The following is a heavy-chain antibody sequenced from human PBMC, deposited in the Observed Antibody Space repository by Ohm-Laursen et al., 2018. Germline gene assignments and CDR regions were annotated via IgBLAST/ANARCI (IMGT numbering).Heavy chain of an antibody. CDR3: VKGPGGYRYGDY. Sequence: SLRLSCAASGFTFSDYYMSWVRQAPGKGLEWVSAISRSGDSTYYADSVKGRFTISRDNSKNTLYLQMNILRAEDTAVYSCVKGPGGYRYGDYWGQGTLVTVSS. J-gene: IGHJ4*02. CDR1: GFTFSDYY. CDR2: ISRSGDST. V-gene: IGHV3-23*01. D-gene: IGHD5-18*01.